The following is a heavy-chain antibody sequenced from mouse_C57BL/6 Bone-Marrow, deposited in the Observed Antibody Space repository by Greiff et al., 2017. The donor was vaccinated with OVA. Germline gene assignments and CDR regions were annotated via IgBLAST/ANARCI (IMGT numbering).Heavy chain of an antibody. Sequence: EVKVEESGGGLVKPGGSLKLSCAASGFTFSSYTMSWVRQTPEKRLEWVATISGGGGNTYYPDSVKGRFTISGDNAKNTLYLQMSSLTSEDTALYYCARHLTALTTVVATDYWGQGTTLTVSS. D-gene: IGHD1-1*01. CDR2: ISGGGGNT. CDR3: ARHLTALTTVVATDY. CDR1: GFTFSSYT. V-gene: IGHV5-9*01. J-gene: IGHJ2*01.